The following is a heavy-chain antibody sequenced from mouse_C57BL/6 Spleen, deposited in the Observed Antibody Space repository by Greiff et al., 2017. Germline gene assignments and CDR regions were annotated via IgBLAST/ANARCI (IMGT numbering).Heavy chain of an antibody. Sequence: EVKLVESGGDLVKPGGSLKLSCAASGFTFSSYGMSWVRQTPDKRLEWVGTISSGGSYTYYTDSVKGRVTISRDNAKNTLYLQMSSLTSEDTAMYYCARQSTTVVATRYFDVWGTGTTVTVSS. V-gene: IGHV5-6*01. CDR2: ISSGGSYT. CDR1: GFTFSSYG. CDR3: ARQSTTVVATRYFDV. J-gene: IGHJ1*03. D-gene: IGHD1-1*01.